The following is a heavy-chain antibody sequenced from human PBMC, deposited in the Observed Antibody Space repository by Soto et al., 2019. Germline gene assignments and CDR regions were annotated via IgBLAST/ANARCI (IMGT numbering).Heavy chain of an antibody. CDR2: IDTGSGNT. V-gene: IGHV1-3*04. J-gene: IGHJ4*02. CDR3: TRRSPRYGIDC. CDR1: GYSLISNP. D-gene: IGHD1-1*01. Sequence: ASVKVSCKASGYSLISNPMQWVRQAPGQRLEWMGWIDTGSGNTKYSQKFQGRVTITRDTSASTVYMELSSLRSEDTAVYYCTRRSPRYGIDCWGQGTSVTVSS.